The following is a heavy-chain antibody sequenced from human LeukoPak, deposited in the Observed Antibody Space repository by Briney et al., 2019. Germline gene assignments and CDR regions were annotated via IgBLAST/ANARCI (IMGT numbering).Heavy chain of an antibody. Sequence: GGSLRLSCAASGFTFSSYSMNWVRQAPGKGLEWVSVIYSDGTTYYSDSVKGRFTISRDDSKNTLYLHMNSLRAEDTAVYYCARAPNWRFDHWGQGTLVTVSS. CDR1: GFTFSSYS. V-gene: IGHV3-53*01. CDR3: ARAPNWRFDH. CDR2: IYSDGTT. D-gene: IGHD1-1*01. J-gene: IGHJ4*02.